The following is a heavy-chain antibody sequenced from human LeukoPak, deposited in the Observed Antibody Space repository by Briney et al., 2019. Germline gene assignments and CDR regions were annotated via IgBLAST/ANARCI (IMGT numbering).Heavy chain of an antibody. CDR1: GFTFSSYS. CDR3: AKIQNRYCSGGSCFDYFDY. CDR2: ISSSSSYI. V-gene: IGHV3-21*04. D-gene: IGHD2-15*01. J-gene: IGHJ4*02. Sequence: PGGSLRLSCAASGFTFSSYSMNWVRQAPGKGLEWVSFISSSSSYIYYADSVKGRFTISRDNSKNTLYLQMNSLRAEDTAVYYCAKIQNRYCSGGSCFDYFDYWGQGTLVTVSS.